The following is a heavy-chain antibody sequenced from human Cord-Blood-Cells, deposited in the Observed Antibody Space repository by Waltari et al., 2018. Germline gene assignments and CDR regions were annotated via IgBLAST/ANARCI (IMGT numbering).Heavy chain of an antibody. Sequence: FSSYWMHWVRQAPGKGLVWVSRINSDGSSTSYADSVKGRFTISRDNAKNTLYLQMNSLRAEDTAVYYCASSYCGGDCYYFDYWGQGTLVTVSS. CDR1: FSSYW. CDR3: ASSYCGGDCYYFDY. D-gene: IGHD2-21*01. CDR2: INSDGSST. V-gene: IGHV3-74*01. J-gene: IGHJ4*02.